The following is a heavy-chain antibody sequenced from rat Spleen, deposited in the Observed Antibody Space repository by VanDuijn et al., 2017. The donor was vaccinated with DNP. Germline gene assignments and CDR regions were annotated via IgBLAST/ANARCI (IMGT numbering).Heavy chain of an antibody. CDR1: GFTFSDYN. J-gene: IGHJ4*01. Sequence: EVQLVESGGDLVQSGRSLKVSCAASGFTFSDYNMAWVRQAPKKGLEWVATITYYGSRTYCRDSVKGRFTISRDNAKSTLYLQMDSLRSEDTATYYCTTFEGTNAWGQGTSVTVSS. D-gene: IGHD1-11*01. CDR2: ITYYGSRT. CDR3: TTFEGTNA. V-gene: IGHV5S10*01.